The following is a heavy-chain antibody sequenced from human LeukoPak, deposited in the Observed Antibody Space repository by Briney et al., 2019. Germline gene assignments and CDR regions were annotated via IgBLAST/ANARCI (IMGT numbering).Heavy chain of an antibody. V-gene: IGHV3-23*01. CDR3: AKARYYDSSGLGQH. CDR2: ISGSGGST. Sequence: GGSLRLSCAASGFTFSSYAMSWVRQAPGKGLEWVSAISGSGGSTCYADSVKGLFTIARDNSKNTLYLQMNSLRAEDTAVYYCAKARYYDSSGLGQHWGQGTLVTVSS. CDR1: GFTFSSYA. D-gene: IGHD3-22*01. J-gene: IGHJ1*01.